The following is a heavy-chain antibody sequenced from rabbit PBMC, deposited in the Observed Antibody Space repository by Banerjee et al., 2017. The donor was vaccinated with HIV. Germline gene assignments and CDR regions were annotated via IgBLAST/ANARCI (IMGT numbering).Heavy chain of an antibody. CDR3: ARGAL. CDR2: INTGGSA. J-gene: IGHJ3*01. D-gene: IGHD3-3*01. CDR1: GFDISSYN. V-gene: IGHV1S40*01. Sequence: QSLEESGGDLVKPGASLTLTCKASGFDISSYNIQWVRQSPGKGLESIGFINTGGSAYYASWVNGRFTISKTSSTTVTLQMTSLTAADTATYFCARGALWGQGTLVTVS.